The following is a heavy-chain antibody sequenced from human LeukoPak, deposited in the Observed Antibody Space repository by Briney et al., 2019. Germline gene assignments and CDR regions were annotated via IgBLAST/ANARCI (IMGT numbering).Heavy chain of an antibody. CDR1: GGSISSYY. CDR2: IYYSGST. V-gene: IGHV4-59*08. J-gene: IGHJ4*02. D-gene: IGHD6-6*01. Sequence: PSETLSLTSTVSGGSISSYYWSWIRQPPGKGLEWIGYIYYSGSTNYNPSLKSRVTISVDTSKNQFSLKLSSVTAADTAVYYCASSEPGSSSSGSSLDYWGQGTLVTVSS. CDR3: ASSEPGSSSSGSSLDY.